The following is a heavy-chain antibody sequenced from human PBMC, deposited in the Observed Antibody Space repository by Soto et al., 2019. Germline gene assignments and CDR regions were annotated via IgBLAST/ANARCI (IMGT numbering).Heavy chain of an antibody. V-gene: IGHV4-31*03. CDR1: GGSISSGGYY. Sequence: PSETLSLTCTVSGGSISSGGYYWSWIRQHPGKGLEWIGYIYYSGSTYYNLSLKSRVTISVDTSKNQFSLKLSSVTAADTAVYYCARVPYCSSTSCYDGYYYYYMDVWGKGTTVTVSS. J-gene: IGHJ6*03. D-gene: IGHD2-2*01. CDR2: IYYSGST. CDR3: ARVPYCSSTSCYDGYYYYYMDV.